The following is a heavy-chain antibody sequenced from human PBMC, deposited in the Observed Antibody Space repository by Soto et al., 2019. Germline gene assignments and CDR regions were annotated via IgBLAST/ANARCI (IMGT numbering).Heavy chain of an antibody. D-gene: IGHD2-15*01. CDR2: INHSGST. CDR1: CGSFSGYY. V-gene: IGHV4-34*01. CDR3: ARGKSGDIVVVVAADWFDP. Sequence: SETLSLTCAVYCGSFSGYYWSWIRQSPGKGLEWIGEINHSGSTNYNPSLKSRVTISVDTSKNQFSLKLSSVTAADTAVYYCARGKSGDIVVVVAADWFDPWGQGTLVTVSS. J-gene: IGHJ5*02.